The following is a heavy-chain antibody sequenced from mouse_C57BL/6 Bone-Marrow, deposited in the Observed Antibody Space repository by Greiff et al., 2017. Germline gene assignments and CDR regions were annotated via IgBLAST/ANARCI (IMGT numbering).Heavy chain of an antibody. CDR3: ARREGVLRSYCWYFDV. V-gene: IGHV8-12*01. J-gene: IGHJ1*03. CDR1: GFSLSTSGMG. D-gene: IGHD2-10*01. Sequence: QVTLQVCGPGILQSSQTLSLTCSFSGFSLSTSGMGVSWLRQPSGKGLEWLAHIYWDDDKRYNPSLKSRLTISKDTSRNQVFLKITSADTADTATDYCARREGVLRSYCWYFDVWGTGTAVTVSS. CDR2: IYWDDDK.